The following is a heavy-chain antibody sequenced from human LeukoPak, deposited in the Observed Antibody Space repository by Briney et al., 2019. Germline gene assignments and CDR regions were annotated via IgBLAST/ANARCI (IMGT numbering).Heavy chain of an antibody. J-gene: IGHJ4*02. CDR3: ARDLTLGFGELLSPIYFDY. CDR1: GYMFINFG. CDR2: ISAYKGNT. Sequence: ASVKVSCKASGYMFINFGITWVRQAPGQGLEWMGWISAYKGNTNYAQKVQGRVTMTTDTSTSTAYMELRSLTSDDTAVYYCARDLTLGFGELLSPIYFDYWGQGTLVTVSS. D-gene: IGHD3-10*01. V-gene: IGHV1-18*01.